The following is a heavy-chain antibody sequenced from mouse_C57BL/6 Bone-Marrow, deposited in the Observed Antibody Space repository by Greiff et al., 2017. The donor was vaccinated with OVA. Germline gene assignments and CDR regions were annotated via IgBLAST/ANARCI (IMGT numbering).Heavy chain of an antibody. CDR2: ISSGSSTI. V-gene: IGHV5-17*01. CDR3: ARRPYGNSYWYFDV. CDR1: GFTFSDYG. J-gene: IGHJ1*03. D-gene: IGHD1-1*01. Sequence: DVMLVESGGGLVKPGGSLKLSCAASGFTFSDYGMHWVRQAPEKGLEWVAYISSGSSTIYYADTLKGRYTISRDNAKNTLFLQKTSLRSEDTAMYYCARRPYGNSYWYFDVWGTGTTVTVSS.